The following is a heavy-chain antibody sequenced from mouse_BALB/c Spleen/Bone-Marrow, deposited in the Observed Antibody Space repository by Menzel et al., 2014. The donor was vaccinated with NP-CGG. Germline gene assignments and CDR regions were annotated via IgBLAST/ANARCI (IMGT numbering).Heavy chain of an antibody. Sequence: VHVKQSGPELVKPGASMKISCKASGYSFTGYTMNWVKQSHGKNPEWIGLINPYNGGTNYNQKFKDKATLTVDKSSCTAYMELLSLTSEDSAVYYCARGGVDYFDYWGQGTTLTVSS. D-gene: IGHD1-1*01. CDR2: INPYNGGT. J-gene: IGHJ2*01. CDR3: ARGGVDYFDY. V-gene: IGHV1-18*01. CDR1: GYSFTGYT.